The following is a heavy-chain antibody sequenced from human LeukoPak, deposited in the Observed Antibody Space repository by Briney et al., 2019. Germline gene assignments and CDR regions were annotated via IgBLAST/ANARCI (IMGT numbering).Heavy chain of an antibody. Sequence: PSETLSLTCTVSGGSISSYYWSWIRQPPGKGLEWIGYIYYSGSTNYNPSLKSRVTISVDTSKNQFSLKLSSVTAADTAVYYCARERSSSWYGDWFDPWGQGTLVTVSS. J-gene: IGHJ5*02. V-gene: IGHV4-59*01. D-gene: IGHD6-13*01. CDR1: GGSISSYY. CDR2: IYYSGST. CDR3: ARERSSSWYGDWFDP.